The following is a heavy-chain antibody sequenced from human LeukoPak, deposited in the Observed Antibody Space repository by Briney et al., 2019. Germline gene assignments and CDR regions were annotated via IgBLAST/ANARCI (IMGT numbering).Heavy chain of an antibody. CDR2: IKQDGSEK. Sequence: GGSLRLSCVASGFTFSSYWMSWVRQAPGKGLEWVANIKQDGSEKYYVDSVKGRFTISKDNAKNSLYLQMNSLRAEDTAVYYCARDRESRGYNYGRYYYGMDVWGQGTTVTVSS. CDR3: ARDRESRGYNYGRYYYGMDV. V-gene: IGHV3-7*03. J-gene: IGHJ6*02. CDR1: GFTFSSYW. D-gene: IGHD5-18*01.